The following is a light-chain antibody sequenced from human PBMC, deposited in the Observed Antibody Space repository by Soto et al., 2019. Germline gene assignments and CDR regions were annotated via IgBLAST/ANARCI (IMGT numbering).Light chain of an antibody. CDR3: QQYNNWTT. Sequence: EIVMTQSPATLSVSPGERATLSCRASQSVSSNLAWYQQKPGQAPRLLIYGASTRATGIPARFSGSGSGTEFTLNISSLQSEDCAVYYCQQYNNWTTFGQGTTVEIK. CDR1: QSVSSN. V-gene: IGKV3-15*01. J-gene: IGKJ1*01. CDR2: GAS.